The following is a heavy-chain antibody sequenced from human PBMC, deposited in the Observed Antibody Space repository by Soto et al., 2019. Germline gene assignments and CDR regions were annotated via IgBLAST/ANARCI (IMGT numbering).Heavy chain of an antibody. V-gene: IGHV3-66*01. CDR3: ARDTGGIVGATTSYFQH. J-gene: IGHJ1*01. Sequence: PGGSMRLSCAASGFTVSSNYMSWVRQDPGKGLEWVSVIYSGGSTYYADSVKGRFTISRDNSKNTLYLQMNSLRAEDTAVYYCARDTGGIVGATTSYFQHWGQGTLVTVSS. CDR2: IYSGGST. D-gene: IGHD1-26*01. CDR1: GFTVSSNY.